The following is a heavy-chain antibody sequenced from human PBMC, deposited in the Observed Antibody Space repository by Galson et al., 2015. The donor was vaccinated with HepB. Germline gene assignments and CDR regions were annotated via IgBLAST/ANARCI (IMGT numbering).Heavy chain of an antibody. D-gene: IGHD3-16*01. J-gene: IGHJ4*02. Sequence: LRLSCAASGFTFSSYGMHWVRQAPGKGLEWVAVMWHDGRNEKYADSVKGRFTMSRDNSKNRLYLQMNSLRVEDTAVYYCARVGGGYGTFEYYLDYWGQGTLVTVSS. CDR3: ARVGGGYGTFEYYLDY. CDR1: GFTFSSYG. CDR2: MWHDGRNE. V-gene: IGHV3-33*01.